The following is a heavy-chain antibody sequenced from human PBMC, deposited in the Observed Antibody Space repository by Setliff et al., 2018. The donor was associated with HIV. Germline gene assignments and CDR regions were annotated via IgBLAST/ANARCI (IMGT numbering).Heavy chain of an antibody. CDR1: GGSISSDNYY. D-gene: IGHD6-13*01. V-gene: IGHV4-61*02. Sequence: TLSLTCTVSGGSISSDNYYWSWIRQPAGKGLEWIGRIYTSGSTNYNPSLKSRVTISVDTSNNQFFLKLTSVTAADSAVYYCARGDYRIISAAGSGWFDPWGQGTLVTVSS. CDR2: IYTSGST. J-gene: IGHJ5*02. CDR3: ARGDYRIISAAGSGWFDP.